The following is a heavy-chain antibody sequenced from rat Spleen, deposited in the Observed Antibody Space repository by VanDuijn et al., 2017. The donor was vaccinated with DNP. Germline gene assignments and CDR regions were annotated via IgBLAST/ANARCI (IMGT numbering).Heavy chain of an antibody. J-gene: IGHJ2*01. Sequence: EVKLVESGGGLVQPGRSLKLSCAASGFTFSAYYMAWVRQAPAKGLEWVAYIGSPAYAPYYGDSVKGRFTISRDNAKSTLSLQMNSLRSEDMATYYCVRWNSGHFDYWGQGIMVTVSS. D-gene: IGHD4-3*01. CDR1: GFTFSAYY. V-gene: IGHV5-22*01. CDR2: IGSPAYAP. CDR3: VRWNSGHFDY.